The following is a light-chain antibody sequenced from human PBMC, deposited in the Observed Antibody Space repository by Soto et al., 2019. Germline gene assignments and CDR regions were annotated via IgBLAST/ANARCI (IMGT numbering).Light chain of an antibody. CDR1: QSISSY. J-gene: IGKJ4*01. Sequence: EIVLTQSPATLSLSPGERATLSFRASQSISSYLGWYQQKPGQAPRLLIYDASNRAAGIPARFSGSGSGADFTLTISSLEPEDFAVYYCQQRSKWPLTFGGGTKVEIK. CDR3: QQRSKWPLT. V-gene: IGKV3-11*01. CDR2: DAS.